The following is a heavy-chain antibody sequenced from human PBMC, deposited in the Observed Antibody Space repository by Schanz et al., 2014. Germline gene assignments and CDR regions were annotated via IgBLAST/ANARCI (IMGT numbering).Heavy chain of an antibody. CDR3: ARGASRDYFAMDV. CDR2: VSRDGSET. CDR1: GFAVTSYY. J-gene: IGHJ6*02. Sequence: EMQLVESGGGLIQPGGSLRLSCAASGFAVTSYYMSWVRQAPGKGLEWVSRVSRDGSETTYVDSVRGRFTISRDTAKNTVFLQMNNLRAEDTAVYYCARGASRDYFAMDVWGQGTTVTVSS. V-gene: IGHV3-74*02.